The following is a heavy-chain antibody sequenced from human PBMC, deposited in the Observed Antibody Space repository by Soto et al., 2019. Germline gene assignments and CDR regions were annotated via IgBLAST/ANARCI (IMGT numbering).Heavy chain of an antibody. J-gene: IGHJ6*02. Sequence: SETLSLTCTVSGGSISSYYWSWIRQPPGKGLQWIGYIYYSGSTNYNPSLKSRVTIPVDTSKNQFSLKLSSVTAADTAMYYCARGRGGSIAARTYYYYYGMDVWGQGTTVTVSS. CDR3: ARGRGGSIAARTYYYYYGMDV. CDR1: GGSISSYY. CDR2: IYYSGST. D-gene: IGHD6-6*01. V-gene: IGHV4-59*01.